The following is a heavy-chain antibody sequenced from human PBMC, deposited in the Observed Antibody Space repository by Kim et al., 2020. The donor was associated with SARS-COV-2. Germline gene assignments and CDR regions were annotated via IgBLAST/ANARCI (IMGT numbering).Heavy chain of an antibody. CDR3: ARVNLPPPQSHHDYGDNWFAP. Sequence: SETLSLTCTVSGGSISSYYWSWIRQPPGKGLEWIGYIYYSGSTNYNPYLKSRVTISVDTSKNQFSLKLSSVTAADTAVYYCARVNLPPPQSHHDYGDNWFAPWGQGTLVTVSS. V-gene: IGHV4-59*13. CDR2: IYYSGST. D-gene: IGHD4-17*01. J-gene: IGHJ5*02. CDR1: GGSISSYY.